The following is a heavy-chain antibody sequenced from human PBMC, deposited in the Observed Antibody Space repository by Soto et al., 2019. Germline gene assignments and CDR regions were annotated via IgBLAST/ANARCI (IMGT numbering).Heavy chain of an antibody. CDR1: GFTFSSYS. V-gene: IGHV3-21*01. CDR3: ARDGPSPLGRSSTTS. D-gene: IGHD6-13*01. Sequence: PGGSLRLSCAASGFTFSSYSMNWVRQAPGKGLEWVSSISSSSSYIYYADSVKGRFTISRDNAKNSLYLQMNSLRAEDTAVYYCARDGPSPLGRSSTTSWGQGTLVTVSS. J-gene: IGHJ4*02. CDR2: ISSSSSYI.